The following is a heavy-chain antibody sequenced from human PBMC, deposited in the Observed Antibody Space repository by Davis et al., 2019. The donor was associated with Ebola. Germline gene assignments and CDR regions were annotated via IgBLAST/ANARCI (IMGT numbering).Heavy chain of an antibody. J-gene: IGHJ4*02. Sequence: GESLKISCAASGLTFNNYAMIWVRQAPGKGLEWVSAISGDGTSTYCADSVKGRSTISRDNSKNTVYLQMNSLRAEDTAIYYCAKGGTLADGLDDWGQGTLVTVSS. CDR2: ISGDGTST. D-gene: IGHD3-16*01. V-gene: IGHV3-23*01. CDR1: GLTFNNYA. CDR3: AKGGTLADGLDD.